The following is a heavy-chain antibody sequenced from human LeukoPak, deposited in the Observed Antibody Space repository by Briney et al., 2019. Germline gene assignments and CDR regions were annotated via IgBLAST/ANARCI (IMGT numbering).Heavy chain of an antibody. V-gene: IGHV4-39*07. J-gene: IGHJ5*02. CDR2: INHSGST. Sequence: KTSETLSLTCTVSGVSIITSNSYWGWIRQPPGKGLEWIGEINHSGSTNYNPSLKSRVTVSVDTSKNQFSLKLNSVTAADTAFYYCARSYGYSSSWYGSDWFDPWGQGTLVTVSS. CDR3: ARSYGYSSSWYGSDWFDP. CDR1: GVSIITSNSY. D-gene: IGHD6-13*01.